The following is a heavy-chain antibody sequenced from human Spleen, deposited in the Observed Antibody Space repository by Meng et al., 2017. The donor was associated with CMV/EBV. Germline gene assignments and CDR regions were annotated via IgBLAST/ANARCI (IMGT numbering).Heavy chain of an antibody. CDR2: SNAGNGNT. CDR1: GYILTDYY. J-gene: IGHJ5*02. Sequence: ASVKVSCKASGYILTDYYIHWVRQAPGQGLEWMGWSNAGNGNTKYSQEFQGRVTITRDTSASTAYMELSSLRSEDMAVYYCARPVTTSFFDPWGQGTLVTVSS. V-gene: IGHV1-3*02. D-gene: IGHD4-11*01. CDR3: ARPVTTSFFDP.